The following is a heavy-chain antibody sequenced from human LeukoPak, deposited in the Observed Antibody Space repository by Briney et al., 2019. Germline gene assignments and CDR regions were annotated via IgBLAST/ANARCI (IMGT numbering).Heavy chain of an antibody. CDR3: AKVNFRWIAVAGTFDY. CDR2: IYSDGST. Sequence: GGSLRLSCAASGFTVRSNYMSWVRQAPGKGLEWVSIIYSDGSTYYADSVKGRFTISRDNSKNTLYLQMNSLRAEDTAVYYCAKVNFRWIAVAGTFDYWGQGTLVTVSS. J-gene: IGHJ4*02. D-gene: IGHD6-19*01. V-gene: IGHV3-53*05. CDR1: GFTVRSNY.